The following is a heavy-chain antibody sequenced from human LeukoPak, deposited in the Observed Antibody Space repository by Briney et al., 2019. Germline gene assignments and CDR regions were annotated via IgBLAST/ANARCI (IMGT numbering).Heavy chain of an antibody. D-gene: IGHD3-22*01. CDR2: IYSVGIT. CDR1: GFTVSSNY. V-gene: IGHV3-66*02. Sequence: GGSLRLSCAPSGFTVSSNYMSWVRHAPGGGLEWVSVIYSVGITTYADSAKGRFTISRDNSKNTLYRKMNSLRAEDRAVYYCARDLVYYDSSGYSSWGQGALVTVSS. CDR3: ARDLVYYDSSGYSS. J-gene: IGHJ4*02.